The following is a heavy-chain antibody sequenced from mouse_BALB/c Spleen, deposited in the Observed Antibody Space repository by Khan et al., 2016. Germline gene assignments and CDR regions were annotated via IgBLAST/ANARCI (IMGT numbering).Heavy chain of an antibody. CDR1: GYTLNDYA. CDR3: ARVVWKGSFDY. D-gene: IGHD1-1*02. V-gene: IGHV1S137*01. Sequence: QVQLQQSGPELVRPGVSVKISCKGSGYTLNDYAMHWVKQSHAKSLEWIGVISTYYGNTNYNQKFKGKATMTVDKSSSTAYMELARLTSEDSAMYYCARVVWKGSFDYWGQGTTLTVSS. J-gene: IGHJ2*01. CDR2: ISTYYGNT.